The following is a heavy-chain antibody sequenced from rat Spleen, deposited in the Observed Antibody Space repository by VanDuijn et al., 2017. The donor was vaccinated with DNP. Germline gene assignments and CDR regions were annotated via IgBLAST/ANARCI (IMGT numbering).Heavy chain of an antibody. CDR2: ISYDGSST. V-gene: IGHV5-7*01. J-gene: IGHJ3*01. CDR3: ASLNNYNWFAY. Sequence: EVQLVESGGGLVQPGRSLTFSCAASGFTFSNYGMAWVRQAPEKGLEWVATISYDGSSTYYRDSVKGRFTISRDNAKSTLYLQMDSLRSEDTATYYCASLNNYNWFAYWGQGTLVTVSS. CDR1: GFTFSNYG. D-gene: IGHD1-10*01.